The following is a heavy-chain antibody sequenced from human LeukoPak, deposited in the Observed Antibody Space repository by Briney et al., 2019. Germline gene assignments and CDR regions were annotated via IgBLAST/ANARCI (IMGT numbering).Heavy chain of an antibody. CDR3: SRGSGWLSVY. CDR1: GFTFGDYL. CDR2: ISGGTT. Sequence: PGGSLRLSCTASGFTFGDYLMSWFRQAPGKGLEWIGFISGGTTEYAASVKGRFTISRDDSTSIAYLQMNSLTTEDTAVYYCSRGSGWLSVYWGQVTLVTVSS. V-gene: IGHV3-49*03. D-gene: IGHD6-19*01. J-gene: IGHJ4*02.